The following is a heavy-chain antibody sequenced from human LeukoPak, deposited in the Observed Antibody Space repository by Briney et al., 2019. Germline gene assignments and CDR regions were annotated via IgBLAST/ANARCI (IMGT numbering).Heavy chain of an antibody. Sequence: GESLKISCKGSGYSFTSYWIGWVRQMPGKGLEWMGIIYPGDSDTRYSPSFQGQVTISRDNSKNTLYPQMSSLRAEDTAVYYCASEKPRGYSGYGYDYWGQGTLVTVSS. CDR3: ASEKPRGYSGYGYDY. CDR1: GYSFTSYW. J-gene: IGHJ4*02. V-gene: IGHV5-51*01. CDR2: IYPGDSDT. D-gene: IGHD5-12*01.